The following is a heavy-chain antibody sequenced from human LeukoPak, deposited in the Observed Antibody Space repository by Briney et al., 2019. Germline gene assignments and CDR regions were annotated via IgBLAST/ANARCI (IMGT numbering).Heavy chain of an antibody. J-gene: IGHJ6*02. CDR2: ISSSSSYI. V-gene: IGHV3-21*01. CDR1: GFTFSSYS. CDR3: AREQQWLYYYYGMGV. Sequence: GGSLRLSCAASGFTFSSYSMNWVRQAPGKGLEWVSSISSSSSYIYYADSVKGRFTISRDNAKNSLYLQMNSLRAEDTAVYYCAREQQWLYYYYGMGVWGQGTTVTVSS. D-gene: IGHD6-19*01.